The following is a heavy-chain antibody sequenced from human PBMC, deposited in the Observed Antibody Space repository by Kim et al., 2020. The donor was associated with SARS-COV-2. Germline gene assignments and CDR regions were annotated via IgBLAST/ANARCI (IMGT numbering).Heavy chain of an antibody. CDR3: TRPPLYSSPSP. V-gene: IGHV3-73*01. J-gene: IGHJ4*02. D-gene: IGHD6-6*01. Sequence: TAYAASVKGRFTISRDDSKNTAYLQMNSLKTEDTAVYYCTRPPLYSSPSPWGQGTLVTVSS. CDR2: T.